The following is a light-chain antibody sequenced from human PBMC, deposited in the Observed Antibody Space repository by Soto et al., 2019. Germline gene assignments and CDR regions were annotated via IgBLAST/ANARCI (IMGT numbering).Light chain of an antibody. CDR2: SNS. CDR3: AAWDDSLNGYV. CDR1: SSNIGSYT. Sequence: QSVLIQPPSASGTTGQRVTVSCSGGSSNIGSYTVNWYQQLPGAAPKLLIYSNSQRPSGVPDRFSASKSGTSASLAISGLQSEDEAEYYCAAWDDSLNGYVFGPGTKLTVL. J-gene: IGLJ1*01. V-gene: IGLV1-44*01.